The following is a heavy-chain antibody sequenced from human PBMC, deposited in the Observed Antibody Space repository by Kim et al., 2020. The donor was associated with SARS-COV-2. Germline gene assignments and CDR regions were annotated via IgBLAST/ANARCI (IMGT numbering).Heavy chain of an antibody. CDR1: GGSISSYY. D-gene: IGHD3-3*01. V-gene: IGHV4-59*01. CDR3: ARASRSTIFGVVTAPGAFDI. CDR2: IYYSGST. Sequence: SETLSLTCTVSGGSISSYYWSWIRQPPGKGLERIGYIYYSGSTNYHPSLKCRVTISVDTSKNQFSLKLSSVTAADTVVYDCARASRSTIFGVVTAPGAFDIWGQGTMFTVSS. J-gene: IGHJ3*02.